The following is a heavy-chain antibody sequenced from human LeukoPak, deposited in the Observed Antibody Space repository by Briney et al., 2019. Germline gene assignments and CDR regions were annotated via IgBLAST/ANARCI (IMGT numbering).Heavy chain of an antibody. D-gene: IGHD3-9*01. J-gene: IGHJ6*02. CDR1: GYTFTGYY. CDR3: ARSGYYDILTGYDYYYYYGMDV. V-gene: IGHV1-2*02. CDR2: INPNSGGT. Sequence: GASVKVSCKASGYTFTGYYMHWVRQAPGQGLEWMGWINPNSGGTNYGQKFQGRVTMTRDTSISTAYMELSRLRSDDTAVYYCARSGYYDILTGYDYYYYYGMDVWGQGTTVTVSS.